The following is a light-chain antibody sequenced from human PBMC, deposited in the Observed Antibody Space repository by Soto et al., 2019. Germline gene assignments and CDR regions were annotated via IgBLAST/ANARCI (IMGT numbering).Light chain of an antibody. CDR2: AAS. CDR1: QGISSY. CDR3: HQYYSYPPFT. J-gene: IGKJ1*01. Sequence: AIRMTQSPSSLSASTGDRVTITCRASQGISSYLAWYQQKPGKAPKLLIYAASTLHSGVPSRFSGSGSGTDFTLTISCLQSEDFATYYCHQYYSYPPFTFGQGTKVEIK. V-gene: IGKV1-8*01.